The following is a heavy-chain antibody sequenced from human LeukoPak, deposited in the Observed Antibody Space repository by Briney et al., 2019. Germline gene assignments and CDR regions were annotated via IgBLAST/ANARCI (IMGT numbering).Heavy chain of an antibody. V-gene: IGHV3-48*03. CDR1: GFTFSTYE. Sequence: PGGSLRLSCEASGFTFSTYEMNWVRQTPGKGLEWVSCIGSSGSTTYYADSVKGRFTISRDNSKNTQYLQMNSLRDEDTAVYYCAKWSGYGDSWGQGTLVTVSS. CDR2: IGSSGSTT. D-gene: IGHD5-12*01. CDR3: AKWSGYGDS. J-gene: IGHJ4*02.